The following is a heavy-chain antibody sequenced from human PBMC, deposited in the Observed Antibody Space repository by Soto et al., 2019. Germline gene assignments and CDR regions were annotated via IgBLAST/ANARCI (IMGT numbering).Heavy chain of an antibody. CDR1: GGTFSSYA. D-gene: IGHD4-17*01. J-gene: IGHJ4*02. Sequence: ASVKVSCKASGGTFSSYAISWVRQAPGQGLEWMGGIIPIFGTANYAQKFQGRVTITADESTSTAYMELSSLRSEDTAVYYCARDRRFDYGDYEDYWGQGTLVTVSS. CDR2: IIPIFGTA. CDR3: ARDRRFDYGDYEDY. V-gene: IGHV1-69*13.